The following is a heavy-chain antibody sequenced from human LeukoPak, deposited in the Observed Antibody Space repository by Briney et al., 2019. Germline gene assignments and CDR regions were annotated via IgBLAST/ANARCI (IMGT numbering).Heavy chain of an antibody. J-gene: IGHJ4*02. V-gene: IGHV3-72*01. CDR1: GFIFSDHC. CDR2: SKNKAQSFLT. CDR3: ARPQRGSNNWNYF. D-gene: IGHD1-7*01. Sequence: GGSLRLSCAASGFIFSDHCMDWVRQAPGKGLEWVARSKNKAQSFLTEYAASVKGRFIISRDDSRNSLFLQMNSLKTEDTAVYYCARPQRGSNNWNYFWGQGTLVTVSS.